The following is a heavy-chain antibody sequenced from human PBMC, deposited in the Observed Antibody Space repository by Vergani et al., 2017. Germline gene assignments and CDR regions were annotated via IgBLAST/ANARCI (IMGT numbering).Heavy chain of an antibody. Sequence: QVQLVESGGGVVQPGGSLRLSCAASGFTFSSYGMHWVRQAPGKGLEWVAFIRYDGSNKYYADSVKGRFTISRDNSKNTLYLQMNSLRAEDTAVYYCAKDHGYREYYFDYWGQGTLVTVSS. D-gene: IGHD5-24*01. CDR3: AKDHGYREYYFDY. J-gene: IGHJ4*02. CDR1: GFTFSSYG. V-gene: IGHV3-30*02. CDR2: IRYDGSNK.